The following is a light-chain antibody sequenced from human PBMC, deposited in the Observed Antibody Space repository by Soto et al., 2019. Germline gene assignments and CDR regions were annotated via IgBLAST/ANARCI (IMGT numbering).Light chain of an antibody. CDR1: QSISTY. V-gene: IGKV1-39*01. CDR3: QHGYSNHRT. Sequence: DIQLTQSPSSLSASVGDRVTITCRASQSISTYLNWYQQMPGKAPKLLIYAASTLQSEVPSRFSGGGSGTDFTLTTSSLQPEDFATDDCQHGYSNHRTFGQVTKLE. CDR2: AAS. J-gene: IGKJ2*02.